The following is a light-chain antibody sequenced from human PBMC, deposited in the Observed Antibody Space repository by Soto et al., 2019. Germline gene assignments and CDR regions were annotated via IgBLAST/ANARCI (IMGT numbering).Light chain of an antibody. CDR1: QSVSRN. CDR2: GAS. CDR3: QQYDNWPWT. Sequence: EIVMTQSPATLSVSPGERATLSCRASQSVSRNLAWYQQKPGQAPRLLIYGASTRATDIPARFSGSGSGTEVTLTISSLQSEDFAIYYCQQYDNWPWTFGPGTKVEIK. J-gene: IGKJ1*01. V-gene: IGKV3-15*01.